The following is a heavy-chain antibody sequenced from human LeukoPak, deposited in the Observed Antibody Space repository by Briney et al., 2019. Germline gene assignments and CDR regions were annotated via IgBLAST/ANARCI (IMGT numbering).Heavy chain of an antibody. Sequence: GGSLRLSCAASGFTFRDYWMNWVRQAPGKGLEWVANIKQDGSERNYMDSVKGRFTISRDNAKNSLYLQMNSLRAEDTAIYYCWRGNDYWGQGTLVTVSS. CDR2: IKQDGSER. J-gene: IGHJ4*02. CDR3: WRGNDY. CDR1: GFTFRDYW. V-gene: IGHV3-7*01.